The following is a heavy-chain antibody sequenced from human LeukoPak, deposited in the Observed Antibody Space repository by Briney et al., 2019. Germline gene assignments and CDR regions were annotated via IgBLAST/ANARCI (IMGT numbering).Heavy chain of an antibody. CDR3: ARWYYYDSSGYPHFDY. V-gene: IGHV1-69*06. D-gene: IGHD3-22*01. CDR2: IIPIFGTA. J-gene: IGHJ4*02. Sequence: ASVKVSCKASAGTFSSYAISWVRQAPGQGLEWMGGIIPIFGTANYAQKFQGRVTITADKSTSTAYMELSSLRSEDTAVYYCARWYYYDSSGYPHFDYWGQGTLVTVSS. CDR1: AGTFSSYA.